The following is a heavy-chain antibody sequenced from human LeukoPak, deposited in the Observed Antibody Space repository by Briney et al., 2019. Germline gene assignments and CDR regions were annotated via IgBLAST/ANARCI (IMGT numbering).Heavy chain of an antibody. CDR3: ARDLRGASAFDY. J-gene: IGHJ4*02. Sequence: ASVKVSCKASGGTFSSYAISWVRQAPGQGLEWMGGIIPIFGTANYAQKFQGRVTITADESTSTAYMELSSLRSEDTAVYYCARDLRGASAFDYRGQGTLVTVSS. CDR1: GGTFSSYA. V-gene: IGHV1-69*13. D-gene: IGHD1-26*01. CDR2: IIPIFGTA.